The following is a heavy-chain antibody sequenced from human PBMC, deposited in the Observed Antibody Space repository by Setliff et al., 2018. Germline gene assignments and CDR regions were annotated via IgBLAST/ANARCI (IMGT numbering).Heavy chain of an antibody. CDR3: ARGRNIAARLLDS. CDR2: IYDSGKT. Sequence: SETLSLTCTVSGGSIRSYYWGWIRQPPGKGLEWIGTIYDSGKTYYNPSLKSRVSISVDTSKDQFSLKLISMTAADTAVYYCARGRNIAARLLDSWGQGTLVTVSS. CDR1: GGSIRSYY. D-gene: IGHD6-6*01. J-gene: IGHJ4*02. V-gene: IGHV4-39*01.